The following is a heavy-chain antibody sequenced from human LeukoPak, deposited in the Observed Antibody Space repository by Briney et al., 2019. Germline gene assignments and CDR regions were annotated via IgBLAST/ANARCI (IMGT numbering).Heavy chain of an antibody. CDR3: ATSHGSGSYPFDY. Sequence: GRSLRLSCAASGFTFSSYAMSWVRQAPGRGLEWVSAISGSGGGTYYADSVKGRFTISRDNSKNTLYLQMNSLRAEDTAVYYCATSHGSGSYPFDYWGQGTLVTVSS. J-gene: IGHJ4*02. CDR1: GFTFSSYA. CDR2: ISGSGGGT. V-gene: IGHV3-23*01. D-gene: IGHD3-10*01.